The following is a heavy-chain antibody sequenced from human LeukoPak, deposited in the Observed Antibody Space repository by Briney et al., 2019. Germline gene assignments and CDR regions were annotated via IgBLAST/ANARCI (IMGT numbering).Heavy chain of an antibody. Sequence: SETLSLTCAVYGGSFSGYYWSWIRQPPGKGPEWIGEINHSGSTNYNPSLESRVTISVDTSKNQFSLKLSSVTAADTAVYYCARAQALYYYYYYYMDVWGKGTTVTVSS. CDR1: GGSFSGYY. CDR2: INHSGST. V-gene: IGHV4-34*01. J-gene: IGHJ6*03. CDR3: ARAQALYYYYYYYMDV.